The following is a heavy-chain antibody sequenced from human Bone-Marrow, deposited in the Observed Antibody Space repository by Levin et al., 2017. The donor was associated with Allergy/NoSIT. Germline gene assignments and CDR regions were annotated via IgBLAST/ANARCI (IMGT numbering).Heavy chain of an antibody. Sequence: PEASVKVSCAASGFTFRSYGMTWVRQVPGKGLEWVSFINSNSISIFYADSVKGRFTISRDNAKNSLYLQLTSLRADDTALYYCARHRLPYCDTVSCSHFDYWGQGVLVTVSS. D-gene: IGHD2-21*01. CDR3: ARHRLPYCDTVSCSHFDY. CDR1: GFTFRSYG. V-gene: IGHV3-21*01. CDR2: INSNSISI. J-gene: IGHJ4*02.